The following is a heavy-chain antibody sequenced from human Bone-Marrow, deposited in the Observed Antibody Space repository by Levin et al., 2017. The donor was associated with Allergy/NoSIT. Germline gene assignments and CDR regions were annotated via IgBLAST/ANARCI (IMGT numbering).Heavy chain of an antibody. D-gene: IGHD1-1*01. CDR2: ISSGSSYI. Sequence: PGGSLRLSCAASGFTFNSHVMNWVRQAPGKGLEWVSSISSGSSYIYYADSVKGRFTISRDNARNSLYLQLNNLRAEDTALYYCTRGIVYKPLPSPFDAWGQGTLVTVSS. CDR1: GFTFNSHV. J-gene: IGHJ4*02. V-gene: IGHV3-21*06. CDR3: TRGIVYKPLPSPFDA.